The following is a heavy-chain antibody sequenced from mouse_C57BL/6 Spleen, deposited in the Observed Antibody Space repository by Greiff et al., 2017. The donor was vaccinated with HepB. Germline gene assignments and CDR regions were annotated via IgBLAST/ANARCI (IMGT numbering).Heavy chain of an antibody. CDR2: IDPSDSYT. J-gene: IGHJ3*01. CDR3: ARDSLFAY. Sequence: QVQLKQPGAELVRPGTSVKLSCKASGYTFTSYWMHWVKQRPGQGLEWIGVIDPSDSYTNYNQKFKGKATLTVDTSSSTAYMQLSSLTSEDSAVYYCARDSLFAYWGQGTLVTVSA. V-gene: IGHV1-59*01. D-gene: IGHD6-2*01. CDR1: GYTFTSYW.